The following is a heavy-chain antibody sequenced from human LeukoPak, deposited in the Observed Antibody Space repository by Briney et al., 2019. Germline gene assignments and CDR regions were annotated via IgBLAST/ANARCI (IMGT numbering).Heavy chain of an antibody. J-gene: IGHJ5*02. CDR1: GFTFSSYA. V-gene: IGHV3-23*01. D-gene: IGHD1-1*01. CDR2: ISGSGGST. CDR3: AKDRVGRGKLEPGWGFDP. Sequence: GGSLRLSCAASGFTFSSYAMSWVRQAPGKGLEWVSAISGSGGSTYYADSVKGRFTISRDNSKNTLYLQMNSPRDEEPAVYYCAKDRVGRGKLEPGWGFDPWGEGTLVTVSS.